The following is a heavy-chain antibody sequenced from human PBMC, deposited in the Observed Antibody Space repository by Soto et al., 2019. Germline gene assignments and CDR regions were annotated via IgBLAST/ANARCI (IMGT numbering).Heavy chain of an antibody. J-gene: IGHJ3*02. CDR1: GFTFSSYG. Sequence: GGSLRLSCAASGFTFSSYGMHWVRQAPGKGLEWVAVISYDGSNKYYADSVKGRFTISRDNSKNTLYLQMNSLRAEDTAVYYCAKERVRGGYSGYDLGTDAFDIWGQGTMVTVSS. CDR3: AKERVRGGYSGYDLGTDAFDI. D-gene: IGHD5-12*01. CDR2: ISYDGSNK. V-gene: IGHV3-30*18.